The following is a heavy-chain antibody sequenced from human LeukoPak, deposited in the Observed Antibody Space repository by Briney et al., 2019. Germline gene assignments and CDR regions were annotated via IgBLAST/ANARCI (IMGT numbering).Heavy chain of an antibody. V-gene: IGHV7-4-1*02. CDR2: INTNTGNP. CDR1: GYIFTNYA. Sequence: GASVKVSCKASGYIFTNYAMNWVRQAPGQGLEWMGWINTNTGNPTYAQGFTGRFVFSLDTSVSTAYLQISSLKAEDTAVYYCARTPFILLVPYNWFDPWGQGTLVTVSS. D-gene: IGHD6-13*01. J-gene: IGHJ5*02. CDR3: ARTPFILLVPYNWFDP.